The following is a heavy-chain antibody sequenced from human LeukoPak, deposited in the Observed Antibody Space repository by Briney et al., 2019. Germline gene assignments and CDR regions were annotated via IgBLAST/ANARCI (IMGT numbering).Heavy chain of an antibody. V-gene: IGHV7-4-1*02. CDR2: INTNTGNP. CDR1: GYSFTSYA. D-gene: IGHD4-23*01. Sequence: ASVKVSCEASGYSFTSYAMNWVRQAPGQGLECMGWINTNTGNPTYAQGFTGRFVFSLDTSVSTAYLQISSLKAEDTAVYYCARDTVAATQNPYYYYYGMDVWGQGTKVTVSS. J-gene: IGHJ6*02. CDR3: ARDTVAATQNPYYYYYGMDV.